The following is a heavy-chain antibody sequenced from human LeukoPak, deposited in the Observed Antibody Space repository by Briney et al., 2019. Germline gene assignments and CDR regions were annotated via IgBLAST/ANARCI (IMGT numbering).Heavy chain of an antibody. Sequence: ASVKVSCKASGYTFTSYYMHWVRQAPGQGLEWMGIINPSGGSTSYAQKFQGRVTMTRDTSTSTVYMELSSLRSEDTAVYYCARSPLSIAARPPFDYWGQGTLVTVSS. D-gene: IGHD6-6*01. CDR1: GYTFTSYY. CDR3: ARSPLSIAARPPFDY. V-gene: IGHV1-46*01. J-gene: IGHJ4*02. CDR2: INPSGGST.